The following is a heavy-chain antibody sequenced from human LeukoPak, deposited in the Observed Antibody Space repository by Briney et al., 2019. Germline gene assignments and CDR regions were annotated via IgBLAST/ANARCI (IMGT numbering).Heavy chain of an antibody. CDR1: GFTFSSSW. CDR2: ISGSRNYI. J-gene: IGHJ4*02. V-gene: IGHV3-21*01. Sequence: PGGSLRLYCAASGFTFSSSWMSWVRQAPGKGPEWVSSISGSRNYIYYADSIKGRFTISRDNAKNSLYLQMSSLRAEDTAVYYCARASRMGAVFDSWGQGALVTVSS. CDR3: ARASRMGAVFDS. D-gene: IGHD3-16*01.